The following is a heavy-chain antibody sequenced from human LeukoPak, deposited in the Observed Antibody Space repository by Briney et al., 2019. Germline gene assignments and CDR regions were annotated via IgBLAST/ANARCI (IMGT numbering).Heavy chain of an antibody. CDR3: ARDLTGYSSSWPQEDLWFDP. CDR2: INPNSGGT. CDR1: GYTFTGYY. J-gene: IGHJ5*02. D-gene: IGHD6-13*01. Sequence: ASVKVSCKASGYTFTGYYMHWVRQAPGQGLEWMGWINPNSGGTNYAQKFQGRVTMTRDTSISTAYMELSRLRSDDTAVYYCARDLTGYSSSWPQEDLWFDPWGQGTLVTVSS. V-gene: IGHV1-2*02.